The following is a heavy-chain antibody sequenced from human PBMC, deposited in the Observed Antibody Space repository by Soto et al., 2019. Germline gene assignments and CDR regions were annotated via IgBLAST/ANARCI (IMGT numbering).Heavy chain of an antibody. J-gene: IGHJ6*02. CDR1: GYTFTGYY. CDR3: ASGVAIFGVVVPYYYYGMDV. D-gene: IGHD3-3*01. V-gene: IGHV1-2*02. Sequence: ASVKVSCKASGYTFTGYYMHWVRQAPGQGLEWMGWINPNSGGTNYAQKFQGRVPMTRDTSISTAYMELSRLRSDDTAVYYCASGVAIFGVVVPYYYYGMDVWGQGTTVTVSS. CDR2: INPNSGGT.